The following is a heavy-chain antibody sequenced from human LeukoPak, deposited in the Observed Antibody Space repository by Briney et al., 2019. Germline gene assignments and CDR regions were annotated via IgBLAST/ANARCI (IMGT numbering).Heavy chain of an antibody. CDR1: GGSISSSSYY. J-gene: IGHJ4*02. CDR3: ASPYSSSSQTFDY. CDR2: NYYSGST. Sequence: PSETLSLTCTVSGGSISSSSYYWGWIRQPPGKGLEWIGSNYYSGSTYYNPSLKSRVTISVDTSKNQFSLKLSSVTAADTAVYYCASPYSSSSQTFDYWGQGTLVTVSS. D-gene: IGHD6-6*01. V-gene: IGHV4-39*01.